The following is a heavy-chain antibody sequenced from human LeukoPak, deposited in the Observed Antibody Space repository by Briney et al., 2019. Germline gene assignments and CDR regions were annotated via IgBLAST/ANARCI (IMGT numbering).Heavy chain of an antibody. CDR2: IYTSGST. V-gene: IGHV4-4*07. Sequence: SETLSLTCTVSGGSISSYYWSWIRQPAGKGLEWIGRIYTSGSTNYNPSLKSRVTMSVETSKNQFSLKLSSVTAADTAVYYCARIRALVYYDSSGYYSHPDAFDIWGQGTMVTVSS. D-gene: IGHD3-22*01. CDR3: ARIRALVYYDSSGYYSHPDAFDI. CDR1: GGSISSYY. J-gene: IGHJ3*02.